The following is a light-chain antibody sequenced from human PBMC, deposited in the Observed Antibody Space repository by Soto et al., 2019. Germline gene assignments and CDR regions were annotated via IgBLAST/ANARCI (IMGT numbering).Light chain of an antibody. V-gene: IGKV3-20*01. Sequence: IVLMQSPGTLSLSPGERATLSCRAIQTLRRTYIAWYQQKPGQAPRVLIYGASKRATGIPDRFSGSGSGTDFSLTISRLEPEDFAVYYCHQYDNEHQTYDQGTKVDIK. CDR2: GAS. J-gene: IGKJ2*01. CDR3: HQYDNEHQT. CDR1: QTLRRTY.